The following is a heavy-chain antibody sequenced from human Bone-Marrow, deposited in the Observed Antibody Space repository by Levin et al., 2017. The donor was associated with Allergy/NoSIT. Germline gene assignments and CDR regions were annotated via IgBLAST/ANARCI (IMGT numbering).Heavy chain of an antibody. V-gene: IGHV4-38-2*01. J-gene: IGHJ6*02. Sequence: SQTLSLTCVVSGYSIAGGYYWGWIRQPPGKGLEWIGSIYHSGSTYYSPSLRSRVTMSVDTSKNQFSLNLSSVTAADTAVYYCARTILVAGTSYYYYGMDVWGQGTTVTVSS. CDR1: GYSIAGGYY. CDR2: IYHSGST. CDR3: ARTILVAGTSYYYYGMDV. D-gene: IGHD6-19*01.